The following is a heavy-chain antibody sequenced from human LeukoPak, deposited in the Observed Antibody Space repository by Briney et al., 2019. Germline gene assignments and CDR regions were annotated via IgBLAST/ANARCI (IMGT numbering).Heavy chain of an antibody. CDR2: INAGNGNT. CDR1: GYTFTSYA. CDR3: ARDPGRAVAGSYYYYGMDV. D-gene: IGHD6-19*01. V-gene: IGHV1-3*01. J-gene: IGHJ6*02. Sequence: ASVKVSCTASGYTFTSYAMHWVRQAPGQRLEWMGWINAGNGNTNYAQKLQGRVTMTTDTSTSTAYMELRSLRSDDTAVYYCARDPGRAVAGSYYYYGMDVWGQGTTVTVSS.